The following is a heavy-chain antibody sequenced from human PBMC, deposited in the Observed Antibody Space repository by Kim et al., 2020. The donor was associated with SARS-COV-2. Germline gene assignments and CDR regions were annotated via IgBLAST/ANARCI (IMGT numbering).Heavy chain of an antibody. V-gene: IGHV4-59*01. CDR1: GGSISSYY. J-gene: IGHJ6*02. Sequence: SETLSLTCTVSGGSISSYYWSWIRQPPGKGLEWIGYIYYSGSTNYNPSLKSRVTISVDTSKNQFSLKLSSVTAADTAVYYCARTQGRLPPARGRNGIDDWGQRPTVHVTS. D-gene: IGHD5-18*01. CDR2: IYYSGST. CDR3: ARTQGRLPPARGRNGIDD.